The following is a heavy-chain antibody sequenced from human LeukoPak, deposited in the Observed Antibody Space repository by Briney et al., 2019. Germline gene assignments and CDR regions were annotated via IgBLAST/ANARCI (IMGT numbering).Heavy chain of an antibody. D-gene: IGHD6-13*01. V-gene: IGHV4-4*07. CDR3: ASAGIAAAGTEDAFDI. Sequence: PSETLSLTCTVSGGSISSYYWSWIRQPAGKGLEWIGRIYTSGSTNYNPSLKSRVTMSVDTSKNQFSLKLSSVTAADTAVYYCASAGIAAAGTEDAFDIWGQGTMATVSS. CDR2: IYTSGST. J-gene: IGHJ3*02. CDR1: GGSISSYY.